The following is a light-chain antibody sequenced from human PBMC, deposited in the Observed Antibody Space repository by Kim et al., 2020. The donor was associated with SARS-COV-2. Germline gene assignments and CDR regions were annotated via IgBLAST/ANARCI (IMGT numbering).Light chain of an antibody. CDR3: QQYYSTPRT. J-gene: IGKJ2*02. Sequence: RATINCKSSQSVLYSSNNKNYLAWYQQKPGQPPKRLIYWASIRESGVPDRFSGSGSGTDFTLTISSLQAEDVAVYYCQQYYSTPRTFGQWTKLEI. CDR2: WAS. V-gene: IGKV4-1*01. CDR1: QSVLYSSNNKNY.